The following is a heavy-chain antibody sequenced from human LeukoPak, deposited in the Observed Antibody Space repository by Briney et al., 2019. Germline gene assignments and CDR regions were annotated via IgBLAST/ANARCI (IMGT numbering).Heavy chain of an antibody. D-gene: IGHD3-10*01. CDR1: GGSISSSNYY. J-gene: IGHJ6*02. Sequence: KSSETLSLTCTVSGGSISSSNYYWGWIRQPPGKGLEWIGSIYYSGSTYYNPSLKSRVTISVDTSKNQFSLKLSSVTAADTAVYYCARIHGSGDYYYYYGMDVWGQGTTVTVSS. CDR2: IYYSGST. V-gene: IGHV4-39*07. CDR3: ARIHGSGDYYYYYGMDV.